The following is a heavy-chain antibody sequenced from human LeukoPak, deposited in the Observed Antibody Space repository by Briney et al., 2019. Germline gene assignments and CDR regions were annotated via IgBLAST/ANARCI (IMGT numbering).Heavy chain of an antibody. D-gene: IGHD3-3*01. Sequence: GGSLRLSCAASGFTFDDYAMHWVRQAPGKGLEWVSLISWDGGSTYYADSVKGRFTISRDNGKNSLYLQMNSLRAEDTALYYCAKGRITIFGVVESYYMDVWGKGTTVTVSS. V-gene: IGHV3-43D*03. CDR1: GFTFDDYA. CDR3: AKGRITIFGVVESYYMDV. J-gene: IGHJ6*03. CDR2: ISWDGGST.